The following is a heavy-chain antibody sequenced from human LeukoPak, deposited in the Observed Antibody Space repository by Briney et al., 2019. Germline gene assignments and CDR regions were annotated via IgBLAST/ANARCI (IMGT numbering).Heavy chain of an antibody. D-gene: IGHD1-1*01. CDR1: GFTFSSHW. CDR3: AKGLERESRLDS. CDR2: IKQDGSEK. Sequence: GGSLRLSCAASGFTFSSHWMSWVRQAPGKGLEWVANIKQDGSEKYYVDSVKGRFTISRDNAKNSLYLQMNSLRAEDTALYYCAKGLERESRLDSWGQGTLVTVSS. V-gene: IGHV3-7*03. J-gene: IGHJ4*02.